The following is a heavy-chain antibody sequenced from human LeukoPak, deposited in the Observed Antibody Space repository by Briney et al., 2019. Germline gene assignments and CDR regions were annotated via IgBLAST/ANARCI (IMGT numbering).Heavy chain of an antibody. CDR1: GGSISSYY. J-gene: IGHJ4*02. Sequence: SETLSLTCTVSGGSISSYYWSWIRQPPGKGLGWIGEINHSGSTNYNPSLKSRVTISVDTSKNQFSLKLSSVTAADTAVYYCARGNSLLGYWGQGTLVTVSS. V-gene: IGHV4-34*01. CDR2: INHSGST. CDR3: ARGNSLLGY. D-gene: IGHD3-10*01.